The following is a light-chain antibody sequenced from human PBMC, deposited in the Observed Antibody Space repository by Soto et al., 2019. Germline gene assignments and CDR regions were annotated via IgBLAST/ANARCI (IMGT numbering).Light chain of an antibody. Sequence: DIQMTQSPSSLSASVGDRVTITCQASQDISNYLNWYQQKPGKAPKLLLYDASNLETGVPSRFSGSGSGTHFTFTISSLQHEHIATYYCQQYDNLPRTFGQGTKLEIK. V-gene: IGKV1-33*01. CDR3: QQYDNLPRT. J-gene: IGKJ2*01. CDR1: QDISNY. CDR2: DAS.